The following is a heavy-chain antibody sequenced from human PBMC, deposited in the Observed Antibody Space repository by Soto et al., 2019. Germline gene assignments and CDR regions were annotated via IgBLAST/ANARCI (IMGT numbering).Heavy chain of an antibody. CDR2: IYYSGST. CDR3: ASSYYYDSSGYYLPFDY. D-gene: IGHD3-22*01. Sequence: TLSLTCTVSGGSISSGGYYWSWIRQHPGKGLEWIGYIYYSGSTYYNPSLKSRVTISVDTSKNQFSLKLSSVTAADTAVYYCASSYYYDSSGYYLPFDYWGQGTLVTVYS. CDR1: GGSISSGGYY. J-gene: IGHJ4*02. V-gene: IGHV4-31*03.